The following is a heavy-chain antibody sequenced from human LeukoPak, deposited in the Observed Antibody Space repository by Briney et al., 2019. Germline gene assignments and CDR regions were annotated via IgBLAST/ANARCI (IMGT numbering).Heavy chain of an antibody. J-gene: IGHJ4*02. Sequence: PGGSLRLSRAPSRFTVSSNYISGVRQAPGKGLAWVSVIYSGGSTYYADSVKGRFTITRDNSKNTLYLQMNSLRAEDTAVYYWARAGPAAGIDYWGQGTLVTVSS. CDR1: RFTVSSNY. V-gene: IGHV3-53*01. CDR2: IYSGGST. CDR3: ARAGPAAGIDY. D-gene: IGHD6-13*01.